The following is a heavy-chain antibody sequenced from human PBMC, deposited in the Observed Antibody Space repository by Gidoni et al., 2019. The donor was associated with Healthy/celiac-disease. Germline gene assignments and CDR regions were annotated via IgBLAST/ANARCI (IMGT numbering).Heavy chain of an antibody. D-gene: IGHD3-3*01. V-gene: IGHV4-4*07. CDR2: IYTSGST. J-gene: IGHJ2*01. CDR1: GGSLSSYY. CDR3: ARSAQTWSGYYKDAHWYFDL. Sequence: QVQLQESGPGLVKPSETLSLTCTASGGSLSSYYWSWIRQPAGKGLEWIGRIYTSGSTNYNPSLKSRVTMSVDTSKNQFSLKLSSVTAADTAVYYCARSAQTWSGYYKDAHWYFDLWGRGTLVTVSS.